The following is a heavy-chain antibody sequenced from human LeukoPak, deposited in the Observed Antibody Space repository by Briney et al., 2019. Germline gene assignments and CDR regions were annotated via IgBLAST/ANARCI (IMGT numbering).Heavy chain of an antibody. J-gene: IGHJ4*02. V-gene: IGHV4-39*01. CDR3: ARRAVVPAAKSVFDY. D-gene: IGHD2-2*01. CDR1: GGSITSNTNH. Sequence: SETLSLTCTVSGGSITSNTNHWDWIRQSPGRGLEWIGSIYYSGSTYYSPSLKSRVTMSVDTSKNQFSLKLTSVNAADTAVYYCARRAVVPAAKSVFDYWGQGTLVTVSS. CDR2: IYYSGST.